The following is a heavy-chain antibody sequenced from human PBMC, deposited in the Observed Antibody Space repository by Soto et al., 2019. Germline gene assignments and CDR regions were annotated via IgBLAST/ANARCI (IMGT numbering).Heavy chain of an antibody. J-gene: IGHJ4*02. CDR1: GLNFAGYA. CDR3: AKESLFPSIQGIITN. V-gene: IGHV3-23*01. Sequence: EVRLSESGGGLARPGGSLRLSCEASGLNFAGYAMSWVRQAPGKGLDWVSSLSSSGEKKYYSDSVRGRFNISRDNTKNTVYLQMNTLSADDTAVYFCAKESLFPSIQGIITNWGQGVVVTVSS. CDR2: LSSSGEKK. D-gene: IGHD2-2*01.